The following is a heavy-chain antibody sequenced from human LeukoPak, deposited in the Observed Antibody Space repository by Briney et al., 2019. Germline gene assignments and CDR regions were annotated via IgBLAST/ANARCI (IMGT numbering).Heavy chain of an antibody. V-gene: IGHV3-23*01. CDR1: GFTFSSYA. D-gene: IGHD1-14*01. J-gene: IGHJ6*03. CDR3: AKGHLRIDYYYYMDV. Sequence: GGSLRLSCAASGFTFSSYAMSWVRQAPGKGLEWVSAISGSGGSTYYADSVKGRFTISRDNSKNTLYLQMNSLRAEDTAVYYCAKGHLRIDYYYYMDVWGKGTTVTVSS. CDR2: ISGSGGST.